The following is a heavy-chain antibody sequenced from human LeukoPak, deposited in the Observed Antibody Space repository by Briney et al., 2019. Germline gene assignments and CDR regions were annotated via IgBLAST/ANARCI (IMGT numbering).Heavy chain of an antibody. Sequence: SETLPLTCAVYGGSFSGYYWSWIRQPPGKGLEWIGEINHSGSTNYNPSLKSRVTISVDTSKNQFSLKLSSVTAADTAVYYCARLARGYSSAWYEFGGQGTLVTVSS. CDR2: INHSGST. D-gene: IGHD6-19*01. CDR1: GGSFSGYY. V-gene: IGHV4-34*01. J-gene: IGHJ4*02. CDR3: ARLARGYSSAWYEF.